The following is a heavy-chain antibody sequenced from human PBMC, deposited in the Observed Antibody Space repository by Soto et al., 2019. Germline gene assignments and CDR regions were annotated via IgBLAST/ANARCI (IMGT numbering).Heavy chain of an antibody. D-gene: IGHD2-15*01. CDR2: ISYDGSNK. J-gene: IGHJ4*02. V-gene: IGHV3-30-3*01. CDR3: ARALCSGGSCSSYFDD. CDR1: GFTFSSYA. Sequence: QVQLVESGGGVVQPGRSLRLSCAASGFTFSSYAMHWVRQAPGKGLEWVAVISYDGSNKYYADSVKGRFTISRDSSKNTLYLQVNSLRAEDTAVYYCARALCSGGSCSSYFDDWGQGTLVTVSS.